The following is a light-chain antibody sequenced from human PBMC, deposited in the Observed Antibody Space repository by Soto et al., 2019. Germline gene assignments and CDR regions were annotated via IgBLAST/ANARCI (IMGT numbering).Light chain of an antibody. CDR2: AAS. V-gene: IGKV1-27*01. CDR1: QDIRNF. CDR3: QKYSSVPV. Sequence: IQMTQSPTSVSASVGDRVTITCRASQDIRNFVAWYQQKPGKAPKLLIYAASTLQSGVPSRFSGSGSGTDFTLTINSLQPEDVATYSCQKYSSVPVFGPGTKVEIK. J-gene: IGKJ3*01.